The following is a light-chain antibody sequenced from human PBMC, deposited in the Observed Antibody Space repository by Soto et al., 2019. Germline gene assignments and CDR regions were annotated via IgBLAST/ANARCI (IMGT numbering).Light chain of an antibody. CDR2: VAS. V-gene: IGKV1-39*01. CDR1: QSINIY. J-gene: IGKJ4*01. Sequence: DIQMTQSPSSLSASVGDSVTITCRASQSINIYLSWYQQKPGKAPKLLINVASTLQGGVPSRFSGSGSGTDFTLAISSLQPEDSATYYCQQSFSTPQTFGGGTRWIS. CDR3: QQSFSTPQT.